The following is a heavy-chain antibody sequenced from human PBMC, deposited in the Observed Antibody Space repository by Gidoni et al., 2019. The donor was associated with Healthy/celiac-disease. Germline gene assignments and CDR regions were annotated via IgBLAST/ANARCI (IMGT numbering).Heavy chain of an antibody. Sequence: QVQLVQSGAEVKKPGASVKVFCKASGYTLASYYINWVRQATGQGLEWMGWMNPNSGNTGYAQKFQGRVTMTRNTSISTAYMELSSLRSEDTAVYYCAKYYYDSSGYYGYYYYYYMDVWGKGTTVTVSS. CDR2: MNPNSGNT. D-gene: IGHD3-22*01. J-gene: IGHJ6*03. CDR3: AKYYYDSSGYYGYYYYYYMDV. V-gene: IGHV1-8*01. CDR1: GYTLASYY.